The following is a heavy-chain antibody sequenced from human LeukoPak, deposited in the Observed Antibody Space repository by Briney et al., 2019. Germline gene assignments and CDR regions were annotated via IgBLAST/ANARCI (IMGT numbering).Heavy chain of an antibody. Sequence: GGSLRLSCSASGFNFSSYAMHWVRQAPGKGLESASAISSNGGITYYADSVKGRFTISRDNSRNTLYLQMSSLRAEDTAVYYCVRAGSGWFTFDYWGQGTLVTVSS. V-gene: IGHV3-64D*06. CDR2: ISSNGGIT. CDR1: GFNFSSYA. D-gene: IGHD6-19*01. CDR3: VRAGSGWFTFDY. J-gene: IGHJ4*02.